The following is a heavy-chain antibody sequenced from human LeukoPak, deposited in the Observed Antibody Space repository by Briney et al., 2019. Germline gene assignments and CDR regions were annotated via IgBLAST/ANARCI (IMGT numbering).Heavy chain of an antibody. J-gene: IGHJ4*02. V-gene: IGHV3-21*04. D-gene: IGHD2-2*02. CDR3: ARGQFDLGYCSSTSCYTVYFDY. CDR1: GFTFSSYS. CDR2: ISSSSSYI. Sequence: GGSLRLSCAASGFTFSSYSMNWVRQAPGKGLEWVSSISSSSSYIYYADSVKGRFTISRDNAKNSLYLQMNSLRAEDTAAYYCARGQFDLGYCSSTSCYTVYFDYWGQGTLVTVS.